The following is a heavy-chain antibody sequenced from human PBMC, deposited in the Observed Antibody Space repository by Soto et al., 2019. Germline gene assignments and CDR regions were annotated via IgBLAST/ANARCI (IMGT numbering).Heavy chain of an antibody. Sequence: PGGSLRLSCAASGFTFSSYAMHWVLQAPWKGLEWVSAISGSGGSTYYADSVKGRFTISRDNSKNTLYLQMNSLRAEDTAVYYCAKDRRVLGYLVWFDPWGQGTLVTVSS. J-gene: IGHJ5*02. D-gene: IGHD2-15*01. V-gene: IGHV3-23*01. CDR3: AKDRRVLGYLVWFDP. CDR1: GFTFSSYA. CDR2: ISGSGGST.